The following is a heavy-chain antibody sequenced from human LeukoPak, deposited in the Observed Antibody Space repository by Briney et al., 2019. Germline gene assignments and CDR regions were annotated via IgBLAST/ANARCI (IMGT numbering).Heavy chain of an antibody. CDR2: INPNSGGT. Sequence: ASVKVSCKASGGTFSSYAISWVRQAPGQGLEWMGRINPNSGGTNYAQKFQGRVTMTRDTSISTAYMELSRLRSDDTAVYYCARDLYYYDSSGDIEDYWGQGTLVTVSS. CDR1: GGTFSSYA. D-gene: IGHD3-22*01. V-gene: IGHV1-2*06. CDR3: ARDLYYYDSSGDIEDY. J-gene: IGHJ4*02.